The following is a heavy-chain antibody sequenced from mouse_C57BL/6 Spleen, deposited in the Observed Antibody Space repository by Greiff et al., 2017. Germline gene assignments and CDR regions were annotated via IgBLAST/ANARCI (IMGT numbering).Heavy chain of an antibody. CDR2: IYWDDDK. V-gene: IGHV8-12*01. J-gene: IGHJ2*01. CDR3: ARSRGYFDY. CDR1: GFSLSTSGMG. Sequence: QVTLKVCGPGILQSSQTLSLTCSFSGFSLSTSGMGVSWIRQPSGKGLEWLAHIYWDDDKRYNPSLKSRLTLSKDTSRNQVFLKITSVDTADTATYYCARSRGYFDYWGQGTTLTVSS.